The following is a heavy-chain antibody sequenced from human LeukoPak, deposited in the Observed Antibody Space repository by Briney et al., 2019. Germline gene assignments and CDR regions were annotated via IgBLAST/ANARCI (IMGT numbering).Heavy chain of an antibody. D-gene: IGHD2-21*01. CDR3: ARLCSIRWCLHDWFDP. CDR1: GGTFSSYA. J-gene: IGHJ5*02. Sequence: SVKVSCKASGGTFSSYAISWVRQAPGQGLEWMGGIIPIFGTANHAQKFQGRVTITADKSTSTAYMELSSLRSDDTAVYYCARLCSIRWCLHDWFDPWGQGTLVTVSS. V-gene: IGHV1-69*06. CDR2: IIPIFGTA.